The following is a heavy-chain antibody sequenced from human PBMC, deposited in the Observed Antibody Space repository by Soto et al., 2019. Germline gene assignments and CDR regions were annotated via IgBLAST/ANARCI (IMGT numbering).Heavy chain of an antibody. V-gene: IGHV5-51*01. CDR3: ARLGTARSYYYGMDV. Sequence: RGESLRISCKGSGYSFTSYWIGWVRQMPGKGLEWMGIIYPGDSDTRYSPSFQGQVTISADKSISTAYLQWSSLKASDTAMYYCARLGTARSYYYGMDVWGQGTTVTVYS. CDR2: IYPGDSDT. D-gene: IGHD6-6*01. CDR1: GYSFTSYW. J-gene: IGHJ6*02.